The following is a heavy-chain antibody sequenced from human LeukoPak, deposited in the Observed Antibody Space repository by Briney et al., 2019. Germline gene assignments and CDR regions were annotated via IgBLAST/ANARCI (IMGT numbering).Heavy chain of an antibody. V-gene: IGHV1-8*01. J-gene: IGHJ5*02. CDR1: GYSFNIYE. CDR3: SRGPRFDP. Sequence: GASVKVSCKTSGYSFNIYEINWVRQATGQGLEWMGWVNPNSGDTDYAQKFQGRLTMTRNTSISTAYMELSGLRLEDTVVYYCSRGPRFDPWGQGTQVTVSS. CDR2: VNPNSGDT.